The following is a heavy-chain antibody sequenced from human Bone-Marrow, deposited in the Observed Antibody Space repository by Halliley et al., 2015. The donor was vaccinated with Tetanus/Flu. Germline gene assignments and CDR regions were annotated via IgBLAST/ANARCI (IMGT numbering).Heavy chain of an antibody. J-gene: IGHJ4*02. CDR1: GFTFSSYW. Sequence: SLRLSCAASGFTFSSYWMHWVRQAPGKGRGWVSRVNPDGSSTDHADSVKGRFTISRDNAKSTLFLQMNSLRAEDTAVYYCARDPRRIHKPDYWGQGTLVTVSS. V-gene: IGHV3-74*01. CDR3: ARDPRRIHKPDY. D-gene: IGHD5-18*01. CDR2: VNPDGSST.